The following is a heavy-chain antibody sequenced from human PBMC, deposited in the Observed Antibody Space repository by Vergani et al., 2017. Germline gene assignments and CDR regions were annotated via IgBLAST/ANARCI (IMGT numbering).Heavy chain of an antibody. D-gene: IGHD5/OR15-5a*01. J-gene: IGHJ6*02. CDR2: IKQDGSEK. V-gene: IGHV3-7*01. Sequence: EVQLVESGGGLVQPGGSLRLSCAASGFTFSSYWMSWVRQAPGKGLEWVANIKQDGSEKYYVDSVKGRFTISRDNAKNSLYLQMNSLRAEDTAVYYCARVLLKKIVLRFNYGMDVWGQGTTVTVSS. CDR3: ARVLLKKIVLRFNYGMDV. CDR1: GFTFSSYW.